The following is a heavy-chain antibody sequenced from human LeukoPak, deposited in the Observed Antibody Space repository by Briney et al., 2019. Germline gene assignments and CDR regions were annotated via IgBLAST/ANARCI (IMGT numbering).Heavy chain of an antibody. V-gene: IGHV3-7*03. Sequence: GGSLRLSCAASGFNFKTYWMTWVRQAPGRGLERVAKINQEGSEKYYVDSVKGRFTISRDNAKNSLYLQMNSLRAGDTAVYYCARVGYDYVWGSYRYTGFDYWGQGTLVTVSS. CDR2: INQEGSEK. CDR1: GFNFKTYW. J-gene: IGHJ4*02. CDR3: ARVGYDYVWGSYRYTGFDY. D-gene: IGHD3-16*02.